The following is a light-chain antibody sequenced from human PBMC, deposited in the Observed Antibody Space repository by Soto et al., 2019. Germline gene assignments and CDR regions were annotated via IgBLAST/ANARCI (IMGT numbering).Light chain of an antibody. V-gene: IGKV1-5*03. CDR2: KAS. CDR3: QQYNSYSVT. CDR1: QSVSSW. Sequence: DIQMSQSPSALAASVGDRVTITCGASQSVSSWLAWYQQKPGKAPKLLIYKASSLESGVPSRCSGSGSGTEFTLTISSLQPDDFATYYCQQYNSYSVTFGQGTKVDIK. J-gene: IGKJ1*01.